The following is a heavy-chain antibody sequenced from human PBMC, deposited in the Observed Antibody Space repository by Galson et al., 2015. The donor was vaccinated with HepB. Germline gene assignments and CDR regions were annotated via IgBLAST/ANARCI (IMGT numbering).Heavy chain of an antibody. J-gene: IGHJ6*03. CDR1: EFTFSSYG. V-gene: IGHV3-48*01. D-gene: IGHD6-6*01. Sequence: SLRLSCAASEFTFSSYGMHWVRQAPGKGLEWVSYISSSSTTIYYADSVKGRFTISRDNAKNSLYLQMNSPRAEDTAVYYCARYIAARARDYYYYMDVWGKGTTVTVSS. CDR3: ARYIAARARDYYYYMDV. CDR2: ISSSSTTI.